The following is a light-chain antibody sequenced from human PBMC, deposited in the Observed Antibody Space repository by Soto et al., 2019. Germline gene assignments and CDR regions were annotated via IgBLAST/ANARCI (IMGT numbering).Light chain of an antibody. CDR1: QSISTW. V-gene: IGKV1-5*03. Sequence: DIQKTQSPSTLSASVGDRVTITCRASQSISTWLAWYQQKPGKAPKLLIYKASSLEGGVPSRFSGSGSGTEFTLTISSLQPDDFATYYCQQYLNRWTFGQGTKVDIK. CDR3: QQYLNRWT. CDR2: KAS. J-gene: IGKJ1*01.